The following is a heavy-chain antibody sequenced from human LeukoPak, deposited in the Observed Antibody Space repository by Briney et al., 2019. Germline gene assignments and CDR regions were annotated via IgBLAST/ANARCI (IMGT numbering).Heavy chain of an antibody. Sequence: PGGSLRLSCAASGFTFSSYAMSWVRQAPGKGLEWVSAISGSGGSTYYADSVKGRFTISRDNSKNTLYLQMNSLRAEDTSVYYCAMGAVYSSGFSYFRSYFDYWGQGTLVTVSS. J-gene: IGHJ4*02. D-gene: IGHD3-22*01. CDR3: AMGAVYSSGFSYFRSYFDY. V-gene: IGHV3-23*01. CDR2: ISGSGGST. CDR1: GFTFSSYA.